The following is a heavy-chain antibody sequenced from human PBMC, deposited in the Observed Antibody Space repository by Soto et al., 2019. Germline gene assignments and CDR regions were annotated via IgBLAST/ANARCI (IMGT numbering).Heavy chain of an antibody. CDR2: IKSKTDGGAT. V-gene: IGHV3-15*07. Sequence: GGSLRLSCAASGFTFSNAWMNWVRQAPGKGLEWVGRIKSKTDGGATDYAAPVKGRFTISRDDSKNTLYLQMNSLKTEDTAVYYCTTGVKYYYDSSGSDFDYWGQGTLVTVSS. D-gene: IGHD3-22*01. CDR3: TTGVKYYYDSSGSDFDY. CDR1: GFTFSNAW. J-gene: IGHJ4*02.